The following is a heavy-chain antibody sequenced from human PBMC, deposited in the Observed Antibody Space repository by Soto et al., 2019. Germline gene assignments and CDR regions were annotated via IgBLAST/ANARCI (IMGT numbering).Heavy chain of an antibody. J-gene: IGHJ6*03. V-gene: IGHV1-3*01. CDR1: GYTFTSYA. D-gene: IGHD6-6*01. CDR2: INAGNGNT. Sequence: ASVKVSCKASGYTFTSYAMHWVRQAHGQRLEWMGWINAGNGNTKYSQKFQGRVTITRDTSASTAYMELSSLRSEDTAVYYCAGYSSSSPYYYYYYMDVWGKGTTVTVSS. CDR3: AGYSSSSPYYYYYYMDV.